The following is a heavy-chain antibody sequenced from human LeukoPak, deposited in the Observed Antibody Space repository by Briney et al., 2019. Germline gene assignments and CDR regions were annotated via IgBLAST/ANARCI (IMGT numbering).Heavy chain of an antibody. Sequence: SVKVSCKASGGTFSSYAISWVRQAPGQGLEWMGGIIPIFGTANYAQKFQGRVTMTEDTSTDTAYMELSSLRSEDTAVYYCATPFPVRGVIIPEYWGQGTLVTVSS. CDR2: IIPIFGTA. D-gene: IGHD3-10*01. V-gene: IGHV1-69*06. J-gene: IGHJ4*02. CDR1: GGTFSSYA. CDR3: ATPFPVRGVIIPEY.